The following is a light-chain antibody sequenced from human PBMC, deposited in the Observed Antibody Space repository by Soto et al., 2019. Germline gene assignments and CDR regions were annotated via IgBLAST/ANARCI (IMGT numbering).Light chain of an antibody. V-gene: IGLV2-14*01. CDR2: EVT. Sequence: QSVLTQPASVSGSPGQSITISCTGTSSDVGTYNYVSWYQQHPGKAPKLMIYEVTNRPSGVSNRSSGSKSGNTPSLTISGLQAEDEADYYCSSYTTSSTVVFGGGTKLTVL. J-gene: IGLJ2*01. CDR3: SSYTTSSTVV. CDR1: SSDVGTYNY.